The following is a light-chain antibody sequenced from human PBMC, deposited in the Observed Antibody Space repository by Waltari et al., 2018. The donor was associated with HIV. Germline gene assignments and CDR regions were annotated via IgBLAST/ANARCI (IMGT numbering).Light chain of an antibody. V-gene: IGLV2-14*01. J-gene: IGLJ2*01. Sequence: QSALTQPASVSGSPGQSITISCTGTSSDVRAYNYVSWYPQHPAKAPKLMIYEVSKRPSVVSNRFAGSKSGNTASLTISGLQAEDEADYYCSSYTTTRTLVFGGGTKLTVL. CDR3: SSYTTTRTLV. CDR1: SSDVRAYNY. CDR2: EVS.